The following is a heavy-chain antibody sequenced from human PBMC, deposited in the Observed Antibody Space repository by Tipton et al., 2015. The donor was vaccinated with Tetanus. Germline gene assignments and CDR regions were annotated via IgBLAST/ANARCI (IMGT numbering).Heavy chain of an antibody. J-gene: IGHJ4*02. D-gene: IGHD2/OR15-2a*01. Sequence: TLSLTCAVSGVSIIKSNWWNWVRQPPGKGLEWIGNIYENGDTYYTPSLKSRLTISVDTSKNQFSLRLTSVTAADTAIYYCARHFPFAPIASWGQGTPVTVSS. CDR2: IYENGDT. CDR1: GVSIIKSNW. V-gene: IGHV4-4*02. CDR3: ARHFPFAPIAS.